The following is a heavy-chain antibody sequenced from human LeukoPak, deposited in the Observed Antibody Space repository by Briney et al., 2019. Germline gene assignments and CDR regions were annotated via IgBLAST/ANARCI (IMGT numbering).Heavy chain of an antibody. Sequence: SETLSLTCTVSGGSISSYYWSWIRQPPGKGLEWIGYIYYSGSTNYNPSLKSRVTMSVDTSKNQFSLKLSSVTAADTAVYYCARAGITETSSWFEPWGLDPVHNVSS. CDR2: IYYSGST. D-gene: IGHD1-20*01. CDR3: ARAGITETSSWFEP. CDR1: GGSISSYY. J-gene: IGHJ5*02. V-gene: IGHV4-59*01.